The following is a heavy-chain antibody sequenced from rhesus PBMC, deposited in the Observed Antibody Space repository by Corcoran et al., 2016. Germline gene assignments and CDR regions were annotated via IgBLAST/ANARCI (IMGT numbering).Heavy chain of an antibody. CDR1: GGSISGYYY. CDR3: ACLSSWSPDY. Sequence: QVQLQESGPGLVKPSETLSLTCAVSGGSISGYYYWSWIRQLPGKGLGWIGIIYGSGRSNYLNPSLKSRVSLSVDTSKNQFSLKLSSVAAADTAVYYCACLSSWSPDYWGQGVLVTVSS. J-gene: IGHJ4*01. CDR2: IYGSGRSN. D-gene: IGHD6-13*01. V-gene: IGHV4S14*01.